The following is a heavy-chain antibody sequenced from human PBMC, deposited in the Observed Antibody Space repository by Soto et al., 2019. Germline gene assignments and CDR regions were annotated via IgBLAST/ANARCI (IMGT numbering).Heavy chain of an antibody. Sequence: SETLSLTCAVYGGSFSGYYWSWIRQPPGKGLEWIGEINHSGSTNYNPSLKSRVTISVDTSKNQFSLKLSSVTAADTAVYYCARRVTTAVHDAFDIWGQGTMVTVSS. D-gene: IGHD4-17*01. V-gene: IGHV4-34*01. CDR2: INHSGST. CDR1: GGSFSGYY. CDR3: ARRVTTAVHDAFDI. J-gene: IGHJ3*02.